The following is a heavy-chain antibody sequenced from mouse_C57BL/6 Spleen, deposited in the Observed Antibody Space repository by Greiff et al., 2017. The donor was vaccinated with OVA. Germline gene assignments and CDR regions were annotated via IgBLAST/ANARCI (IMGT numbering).Heavy chain of an antibody. J-gene: IGHJ4*01. CDR1: GYTFTSYW. D-gene: IGHD2-4*01. CDR3: ARDYDDDGYAMDY. CDR2: INPSSGYT. V-gene: IGHV1-7*01. Sequence: QVQLKESGAELAKPGASVKLSCKASGYTFTSYWMHWVKQRPGQGLEWIGYINPSSGYTKYTQKFKDKATLIADKSSSTAYMQLSSLTYEDSAVYYCARDYDDDGYAMDYWGQGTSVTVSS.